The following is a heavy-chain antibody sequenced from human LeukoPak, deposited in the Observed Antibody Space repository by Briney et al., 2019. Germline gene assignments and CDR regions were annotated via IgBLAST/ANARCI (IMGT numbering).Heavy chain of an antibody. CDR3: ARTDSGTYFFDY. D-gene: IGHD1-26*01. CDR1: GFTFSSYG. Sequence: GSLRLSCAASGFTFSSYGMHWVRQAPGKGLEWVSSISSSSSCIYHADSVKGRFTISRDNAKNSLYLQMNSPRAEDTAVYYCARTDSGTYFFDYWGQGTLVTVSS. V-gene: IGHV3-21*01. J-gene: IGHJ4*02. CDR2: ISSSSSCI.